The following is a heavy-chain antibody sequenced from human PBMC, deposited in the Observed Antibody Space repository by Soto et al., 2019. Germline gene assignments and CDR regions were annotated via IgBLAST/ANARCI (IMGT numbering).Heavy chain of an antibody. CDR1: GGSFSGYY. CDR2: INHSGST. J-gene: IGHJ5*02. Sequence: ETLSLTCAVYGGSFSGYYWSWIRQPPGKGLEWIGEINHSGSTNYNPSLKSRVTISVDTSKDQFSLKPSSVTAADTAVYYCARGRPFVVVVAATRGRWFDPWGQGTLVTVSS. D-gene: IGHD2-15*01. V-gene: IGHV4-34*01. CDR3: ARGRPFVVVVAATRGRWFDP.